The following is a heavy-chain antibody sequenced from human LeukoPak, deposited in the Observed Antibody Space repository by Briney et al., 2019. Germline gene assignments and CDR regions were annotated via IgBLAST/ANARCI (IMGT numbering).Heavy chain of an antibody. CDR3: ARGLTYYYDSSGYFEDFEI. J-gene: IGHJ3*02. CDR1: GFTFSSYW. Sequence: AGSLTLSCAASGFTFSSYWMSWVRQPPGKGLEWVANIKQDGSEKYYVDSVNGRSTNTRDNAKNALYLQMNSLRAEDTAVYYCARGLTYYYDSSGYFEDFEIWGQRAMVTVAS. CDR2: IKQDGSEK. D-gene: IGHD3-22*01. V-gene: IGHV3-7*01.